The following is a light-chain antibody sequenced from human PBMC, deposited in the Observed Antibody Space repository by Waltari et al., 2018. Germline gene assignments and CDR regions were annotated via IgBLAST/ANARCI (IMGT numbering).Light chain of an antibody. CDR2: DVS. CDR3: SSYIRSNTLEL. CDR1: SSDVGAYNY. J-gene: IGLJ2*01. Sequence: QSALTQPASVSGSPGQSISIACTGTSSDVGAYNYVSWYQQHPGKAPKLMIFDVSNRPSGVSNRFSGSKSGNTASLTISGLQAEDEADYYCSSYIRSNTLELFGGGTSLTVL. V-gene: IGLV2-14*03.